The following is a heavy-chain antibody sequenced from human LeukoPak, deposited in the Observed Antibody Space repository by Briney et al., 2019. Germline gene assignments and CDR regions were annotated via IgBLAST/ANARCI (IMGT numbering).Heavy chain of an antibody. CDR1: GGTFSSYA. D-gene: IGHD5-24*01. J-gene: IGHJ6*02. CDR3: AREEMATITGDYYYYGMDV. V-gene: IGHV1-46*01. CDR2: INPSGGST. Sequence: ASVKVSCKASGGTFSSYAISWVRQAPGQGLEWMGVINPSGGSTSYAQKFQGRVTMTRDTSTSTVYMELSSLRSEDTAVYYCAREEMATITGDYYYYGMDVWGQGTTVTVSS.